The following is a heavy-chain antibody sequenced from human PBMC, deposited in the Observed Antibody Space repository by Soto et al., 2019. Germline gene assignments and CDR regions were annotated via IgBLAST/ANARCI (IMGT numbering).Heavy chain of an antibody. V-gene: IGHV1-69*13. CDR3: ARSQGSSTSLEIYYYYYYGMDV. CDR1: GGTFSSYA. D-gene: IGHD2-2*01. CDR2: IIPISETT. J-gene: IGHJ6*02. Sequence: SVKVSCKASGGTFSSYAISWVRQAPGQGLEWMGGIIPISETTNYAQKFQGRVTITADESKSTAYMELSSLRSEDTAVYYCARSQGSSTSLEIYYYYYYGMDVWGQGTTVTLS.